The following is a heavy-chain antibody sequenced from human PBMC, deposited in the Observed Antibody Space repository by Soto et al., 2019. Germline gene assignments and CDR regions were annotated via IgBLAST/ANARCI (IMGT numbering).Heavy chain of an antibody. CDR3: ARWGPGIAVAGTRALVGWFDP. D-gene: IGHD6-19*01. J-gene: IGHJ5*02. V-gene: IGHV4-59*01. CDR2: IYYSGST. CDR1: GGSISSYY. Sequence: SETLSLTCTVSGGSISSYYWSWIRQPPGKGLEWIGYIYYSGSTNYNPSLKSRVTISVDTSKNQFSLKLSSVTAADTAVYYCARWGPGIAVAGTRALVGWFDPWGQGTLVTVSS.